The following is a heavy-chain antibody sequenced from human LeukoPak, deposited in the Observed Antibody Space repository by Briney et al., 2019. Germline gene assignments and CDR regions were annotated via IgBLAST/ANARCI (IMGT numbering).Heavy chain of an antibody. D-gene: IGHD5-18*01. CDR2: ISGSGGST. V-gene: IGHV3-23*01. CDR1: GITFSSYA. J-gene: IGHJ4*02. Sequence: GGSLRLSCAASGITFSSYAMNWVRQAPGKGLEWVSSISGSGGSTYYADSVKGRFTISRDNSKNTLYLQMNSLRAEDTAVYYCAKDQEQLWLNYWGQGTLVTVSS. CDR3: AKDQEQLWLNY.